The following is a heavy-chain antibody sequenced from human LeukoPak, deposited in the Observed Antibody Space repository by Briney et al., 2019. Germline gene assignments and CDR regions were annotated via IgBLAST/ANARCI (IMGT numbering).Heavy chain of an antibody. Sequence: PSETLSLTCTVSGGSIISSSYYWGWIRQPPGKGLEWIGSIYYSGSTYYNPSLKSRVTISVDTSKNQFSLKLSSVTAADTAVYYCARGQDYYDSSGYYNWFDPWGQGTLVTVSS. V-gene: IGHV4-39*01. D-gene: IGHD3-22*01. CDR3: ARGQDYYDSSGYYNWFDP. CDR2: IYYSGST. CDR1: GGSIISSSYY. J-gene: IGHJ5*02.